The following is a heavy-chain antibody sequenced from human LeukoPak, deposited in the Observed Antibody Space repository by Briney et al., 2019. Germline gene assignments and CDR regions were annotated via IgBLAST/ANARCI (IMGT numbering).Heavy chain of an antibody. CDR1: GFTFSSYE. CDR3: ARDPYFDAFDM. Sequence: GGSLRLSCAASGFTFSSYEMNWVRQAPGKGLEWVANIKDDGNEQYYVDSVRGRFTIFRDNAKNSLYLQMNSLRAEDTAMYYCARDPYFDAFDMWGQGTMVTVSS. J-gene: IGHJ3*02. V-gene: IGHV3-7*01. D-gene: IGHD3-3*01. CDR2: IKDDGNEQ.